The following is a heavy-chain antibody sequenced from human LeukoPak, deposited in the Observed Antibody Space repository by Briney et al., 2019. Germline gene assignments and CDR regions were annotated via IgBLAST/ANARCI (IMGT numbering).Heavy chain of an antibody. CDR3: ARLDYGDYPDY. V-gene: IGHV3-48*03. CDR1: GFTFSSYE. Sequence: GGSLRLSCAASGFTFSSYEMNWVRQAPGEGLEWVSYISSSGSTIYYADSVKGRFTISRDNAKNSLYLQMNSLRAEDTAVYYCARLDYGDYPDYWGQGTLVTVSS. D-gene: IGHD4-17*01. CDR2: ISSSGSTI. J-gene: IGHJ4*02.